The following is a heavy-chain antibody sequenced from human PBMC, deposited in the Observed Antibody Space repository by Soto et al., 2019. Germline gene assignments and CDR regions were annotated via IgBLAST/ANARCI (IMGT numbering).Heavy chain of an antibody. Sequence: SVKVSGKASGGTFSSYAISWVRQAPGQGLEWMGGIIPIFGTANYAQKFQGRVTITADKSTSTAYMELSSLRSEDTAVYYCARAKRDSSSWYLEYWGEGTLVTVFS. J-gene: IGHJ4*02. CDR3: ARAKRDSSSWYLEY. CDR1: GGTFSSYA. CDR2: IIPIFGTA. V-gene: IGHV1-69*06. D-gene: IGHD6-13*01.